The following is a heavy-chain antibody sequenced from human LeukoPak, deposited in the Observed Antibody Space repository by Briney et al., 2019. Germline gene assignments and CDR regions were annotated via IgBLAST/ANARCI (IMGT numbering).Heavy chain of an antibody. J-gene: IGHJ4*02. V-gene: IGHV3-33*01. CDR2: IWYDGSNK. Sequence: GRSLRPSCAASGFTFSSYGMHWVRQAPGKGLEWVAVIWYDGSNKYYADSVKGRFTISRDNSKNTLYLQMNSLRAEDTAVYYCARDQYQLPKYYFDYWGQGTLVTVSS. D-gene: IGHD2-2*01. CDR1: GFTFSSYG. CDR3: ARDQYQLPKYYFDY.